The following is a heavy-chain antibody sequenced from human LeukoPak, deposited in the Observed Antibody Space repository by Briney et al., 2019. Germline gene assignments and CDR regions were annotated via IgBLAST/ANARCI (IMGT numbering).Heavy chain of an antibody. D-gene: IGHD4-17*01. V-gene: IGHV4-30-4*01. CDR1: GGSISSGDYY. J-gene: IGHJ5*02. Sequence: SETLSLTCTVSGGSISSGDYYWSWIRQPPGKGLEWIGYIYYSGSTYYNPSLKSRVTISVDTSKNQFSLKLSSVTATDTAVYYCARGTTVSPPNWFDPWGQGTLVTVSS. CDR2: IYYSGST. CDR3: ARGTTVSPPNWFDP.